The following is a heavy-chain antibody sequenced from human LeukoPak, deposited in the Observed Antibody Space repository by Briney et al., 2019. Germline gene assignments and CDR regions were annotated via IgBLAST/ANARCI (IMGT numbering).Heavy chain of an antibody. CDR2: MNPNSGNT. J-gene: IGHJ4*02. CDR1: GYTFTSYD. CDR3: ARGLTMVRGVLLGY. D-gene: IGHD3-10*01. Sequence: GASVKVSCKASGYTFTSYDINWVRQATGQGLEWMGWMNPNSGNTGYAQKFQGRVTITRNTSISTAYMELSSLRSEDTAVYYCARGLTMVRGVLLGYWGQGTLVTVSS. V-gene: IGHV1-8*03.